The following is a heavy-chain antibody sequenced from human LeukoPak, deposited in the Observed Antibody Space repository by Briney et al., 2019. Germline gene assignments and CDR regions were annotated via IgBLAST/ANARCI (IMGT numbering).Heavy chain of an antibody. J-gene: IGHJ4*02. CDR3: AREHSSSWDQFDY. V-gene: IGHV1-69*05. CDR2: IIPIFSTA. CDR1: GGSFNSYA. D-gene: IGHD6-13*01. Sequence: GASVKVSCKASGGSFNSYAISWVRQAPGQGLEWMGGIIPIFSTANYAQKFQGRVTITTDESTSTAYMELSSLRSEDTAVYYCAREHSSSWDQFDYWGQGTLVTVSS.